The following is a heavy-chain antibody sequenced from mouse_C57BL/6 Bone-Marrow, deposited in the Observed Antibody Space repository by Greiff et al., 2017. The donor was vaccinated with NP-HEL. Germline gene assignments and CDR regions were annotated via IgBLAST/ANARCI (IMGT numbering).Heavy chain of an antibody. CDR3: ARYDGYYVYFDY. CDR2: IWSGGST. J-gene: IGHJ2*01. CDR1: GFSLTSYG. Sequence: VQLQQSGPGLVQPSQSLSITCTVSGFSLTSYGVHWVRQSPGKGLEWLGVIWSGGSTDYNAAFISRLSISKDNSKSQVFFKMNSLQADDTAIYYCARYDGYYVYFDYWGQGTTLTVSS. D-gene: IGHD2-3*01. V-gene: IGHV2-2*01.